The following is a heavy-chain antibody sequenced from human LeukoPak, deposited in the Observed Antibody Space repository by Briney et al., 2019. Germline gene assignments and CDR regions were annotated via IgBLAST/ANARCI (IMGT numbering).Heavy chain of an antibody. CDR3: ARDAYSSSSIPSWFDP. J-gene: IGHJ5*02. CDR1: GYTFTSYG. Sequence: ASVKVSCKASGYTFTSYGISWVRQAPGQGLEWMGWISAYNGNTNYAQKLQGRVTMTTDTSTSTAYMELRSLRSDDTAVYYCARDAYSSSSIPSWFDPWGQGTLVTASS. CDR2: ISAYNGNT. V-gene: IGHV1-18*01. D-gene: IGHD6-6*01.